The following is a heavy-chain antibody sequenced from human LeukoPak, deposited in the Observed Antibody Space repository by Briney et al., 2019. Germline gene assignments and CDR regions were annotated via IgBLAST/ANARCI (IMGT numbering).Heavy chain of an antibody. CDR3: ARDRATAMFDY. D-gene: IGHD5-18*01. CDR2: INGDGGST. V-gene: IGHV3-74*01. J-gene: IGHJ4*02. CDR1: GFTFDDYA. Sequence: GGSLRLSCAASGFTFDDYAMHWVRQAPWKGLVWVSRINGDGGSTTYADSVKGRFTISRDNAKNTLYLQMNSLRAEDTAVYYCARDRATAMFDYWAQGTLVTVSS.